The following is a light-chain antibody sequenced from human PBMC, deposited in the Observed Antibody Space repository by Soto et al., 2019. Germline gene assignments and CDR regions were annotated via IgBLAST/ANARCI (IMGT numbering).Light chain of an antibody. J-gene: IGKJ3*01. V-gene: IGKV1-27*01. CDR2: GTS. CDR3: QKYNSVPS. CDR1: QGISNY. Sequence: DIQMTQSPSSLSASVGDRVTITCRASQGISNYLAWYQQKPGKVPKLLIYGTSTLQSGAPSRFSGSGSGTDFTLTISSLQPEDVATYYCQKYNSVPSFGPGTKVNI.